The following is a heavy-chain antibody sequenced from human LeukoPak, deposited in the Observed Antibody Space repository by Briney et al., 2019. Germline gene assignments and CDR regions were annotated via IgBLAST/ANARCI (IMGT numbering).Heavy chain of an antibody. CDR1: GFTFGSYA. V-gene: IGHV3-23*01. CDR3: AKDDVYYDSFDY. J-gene: IGHJ4*02. Sequence: GGSLRLSCAASGFTFGSYAMSWVRQAPGKGLEWVSAISGSGGSTYYADSVKGRFTISRDNSKNTLYLQMNSLRAEDTAVYYCAKDDVYYDSFDYWGQGTLVTVSS. D-gene: IGHD3-22*01. CDR2: ISGSGGST.